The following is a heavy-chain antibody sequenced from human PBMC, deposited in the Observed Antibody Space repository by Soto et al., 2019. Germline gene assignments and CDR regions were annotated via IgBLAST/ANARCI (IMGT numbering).Heavy chain of an antibody. Sequence: GGSLRLSCAASGFTFSSYGMHWVRQAPGKGLEWVAVISYDGSNKYYADSVKGRFTISRDNSKNTLYLQMNSLRAEDTAVYYCAKDRENWGIAAAAGTGMDVWGQGTTVTVSS. CDR1: GFTFSSYG. V-gene: IGHV3-30*18. D-gene: IGHD6-13*01. CDR3: AKDRENWGIAAAAGTGMDV. J-gene: IGHJ6*02. CDR2: ISYDGSNK.